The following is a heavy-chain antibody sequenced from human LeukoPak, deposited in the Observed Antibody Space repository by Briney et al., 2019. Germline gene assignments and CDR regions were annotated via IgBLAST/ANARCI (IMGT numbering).Heavy chain of an antibody. J-gene: IGHJ4*02. CDR2: INPNSGGT. CDR1: GYTFTGYY. D-gene: IGHD6-19*01. V-gene: IGHV1-2*02. CDR3: ATLVIAVAGGFGDY. Sequence: ASVKVSCKASGYTFTGYYMHWVRQSPGQGLEWMGWINPNSGGTNYAQKFQGRVTMTRDTSISTGYMELSRLRSDDTAVYYCATLVIAVAGGFGDYWGQGTLVTVSS.